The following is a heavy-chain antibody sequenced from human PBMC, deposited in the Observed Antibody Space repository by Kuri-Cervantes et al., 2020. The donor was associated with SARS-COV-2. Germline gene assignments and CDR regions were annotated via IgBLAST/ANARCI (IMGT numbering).Heavy chain of an antibody. D-gene: IGHD5-18*01. J-gene: IGHJ6*02. CDR3: ASCPGGLPYYYYGMDV. Sequence: SQTLSLTCTVSGGSIRSADYYWSWIRQPPGKGLEWIGYIYYSGSTYYNPTLKSRITISVDTSKNQFSLKLSSVTAADTAVYYCASCPGGLPYYYYGMDVWGQGTTVTVSS. CDR1: GGSIRSADYY. V-gene: IGHV4-30-4*01. CDR2: IYYSGST.